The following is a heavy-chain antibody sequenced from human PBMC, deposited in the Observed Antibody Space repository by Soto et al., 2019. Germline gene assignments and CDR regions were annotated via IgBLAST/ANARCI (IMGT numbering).Heavy chain of an antibody. CDR3: AGDLNYDFWSERDKCFDP. Sequence: SETLSLTCTVSGGSITSYQWSWIRQTGGKGLEWIGRIDASGSTDYNASLKSRVIMSVDTSKNQFSLKVTSVTAADTAVYYCAGDLNYDFWSERDKCFDPWGQGTLVTVSS. D-gene: IGHD3-3*01. CDR1: GGSITSYQ. CDR2: IDASGST. V-gene: IGHV4-4*07. J-gene: IGHJ5*02.